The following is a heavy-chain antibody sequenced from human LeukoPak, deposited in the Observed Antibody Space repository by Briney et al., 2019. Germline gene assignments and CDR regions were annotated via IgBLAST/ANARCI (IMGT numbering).Heavy chain of an antibody. V-gene: IGHV7-4-1*02. D-gene: IGHD6-13*01. J-gene: IGHJ5*02. CDR1: GYTFTSYA. CDR3: ARDPLYLAAAGTNWFDP. CDR2: INTNTGNP. Sequence: GASVKVSCKASGYTFTSYAMNWVRQAPGQGLEWMGWINTNTGNPTYAQGFTGRFVFSLDTSVSTAYLQISSLKAEDTAVYYCARDPLYLAAAGTNWFDPWGQGTLVTVSS.